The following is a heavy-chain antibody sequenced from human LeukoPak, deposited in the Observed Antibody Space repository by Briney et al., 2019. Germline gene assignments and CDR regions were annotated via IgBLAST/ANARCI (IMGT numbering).Heavy chain of an antibody. CDR2: IYYSGST. J-gene: IGHJ6*03. CDR3: ARAVGSGSFQTYYYYMDV. CDR1: GGSINSYY. V-gene: IGHV4-59*01. Sequence: PSETLSLTCTVAGGSINSYYWSWIRQPPGKGLEWIGYIYYSGSTNYNPSLKSRVTISVDTSKNQFSLRLNSVTAADTAVYYCARAVGSGSFQTYYYYMDVWGKGTTVTISS. D-gene: IGHD3-10*01.